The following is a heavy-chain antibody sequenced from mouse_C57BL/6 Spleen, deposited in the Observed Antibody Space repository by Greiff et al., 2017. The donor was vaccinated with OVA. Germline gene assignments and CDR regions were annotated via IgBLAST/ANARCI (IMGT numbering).Heavy chain of an antibody. V-gene: IGHV1-69*01. D-gene: IGHD2-1*01. CDR1: GYTFTSYW. Sequence: VQLQQPGAELVMPGASVKLSCKASGYTFTSYWMHWVKQRPGQGLEWIGEIDPSDSYTNYNQKFKGKSTLTVDKSSSTAYMQLSSLTSEDSAVYYCARSYGNYLYFDYWGQGTTLTVSS. CDR2: IDPSDSYT. J-gene: IGHJ2*01. CDR3: ARSYGNYLYFDY.